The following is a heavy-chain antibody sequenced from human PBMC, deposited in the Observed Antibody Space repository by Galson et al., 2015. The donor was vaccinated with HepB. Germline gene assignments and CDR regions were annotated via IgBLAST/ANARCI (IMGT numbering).Heavy chain of an antibody. V-gene: IGHV3-23*01. D-gene: IGHD1-26*01. J-gene: IGHJ4*02. CDR2: ISGSGGST. CDR1: GFTFTSYA. CDR3: AKDYRGNYPHFFDY. Sequence: SLRLSCATSGFTFTSYAMSWVRQAPGKGLEWVSAISGSGGSTYYADSVKGRFTISRDNSKNMLFLQMKSLRAEDTAVYYCAKDYRGNYPHFFDYWGQGTLVTVSS.